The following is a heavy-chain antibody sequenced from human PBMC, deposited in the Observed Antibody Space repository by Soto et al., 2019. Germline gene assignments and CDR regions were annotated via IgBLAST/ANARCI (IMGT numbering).Heavy chain of an antibody. CDR1: GGSFSGYY. D-gene: IGHD6-13*01. CDR3: ARYHRPSSSLDY. CDR2: INHSGST. V-gene: IGHV4-34*01. J-gene: IGHJ4*02. Sequence: SETLSLTCAVYGGSFSGYYWSWIRQPPGKGLEWIGEINHSGSTNYNPSLKSRVTISVDTSKNQFSLKLSSVTAADTAVYYCARYHRPSSSLDYWGQGTLVTVSS.